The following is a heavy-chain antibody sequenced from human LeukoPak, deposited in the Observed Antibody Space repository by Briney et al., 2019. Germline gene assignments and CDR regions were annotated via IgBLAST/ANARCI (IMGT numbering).Heavy chain of an antibody. CDR1: GYTFTSYD. D-gene: IGHD6-19*01. CDR2: ISAYNGNT. V-gene: IGHV1-18*01. Sequence: GASVKVSCKASGYTFTSYDINWMRQATGQGLEWMGWISAYNGNTNYAQKLQGRVTMTTDTSTSTAYMELRSLRSDDTAVYYCARAAVAGTFDYWGQGTLVTVSS. J-gene: IGHJ4*02. CDR3: ARAAVAGTFDY.